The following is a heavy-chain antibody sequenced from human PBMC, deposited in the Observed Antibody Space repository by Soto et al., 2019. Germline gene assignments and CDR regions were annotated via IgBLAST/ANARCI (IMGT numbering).Heavy chain of an antibody. J-gene: IGHJ4*02. CDR1: GINFMNAW. CDR2: IKNKADGGTA. Sequence: EVQLVESGGDLVKPGGCLRLSCAVSGINFMNAWMSWVRQAPGKGLEWVGRIKNKADGGTAVYAAFVRGSFTISRDDSRNRLYLQMNSLEIEDTAVYYCTTDPGDYEDFWGQGTLVTVSS. CDR3: TTDPGDYEDF. V-gene: IGHV3-15*01. D-gene: IGHD4-17*01.